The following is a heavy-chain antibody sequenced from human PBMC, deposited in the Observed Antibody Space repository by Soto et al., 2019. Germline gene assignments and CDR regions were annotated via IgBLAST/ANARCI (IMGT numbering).Heavy chain of an antibody. D-gene: IGHD1-26*01. Sequence: SEPLSLTCFVSNFSISSGYYWGWILHSPGKGLEWIASIYRSGTTSYNPSLKSRVTISVDPSKNQFSLMLTAVTAADTAVYYCARTHSGSYYSVFNYWGRGSLVTVSS. V-gene: IGHV4-38-2*01. CDR2: IYRSGTT. CDR3: ARTHSGSYYSVFNY. J-gene: IGHJ4*02. CDR1: NFSISSGYY.